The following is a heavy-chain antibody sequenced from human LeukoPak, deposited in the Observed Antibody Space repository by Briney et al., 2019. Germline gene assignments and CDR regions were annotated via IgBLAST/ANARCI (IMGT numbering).Heavy chain of an antibody. J-gene: IGHJ4*02. CDR1: GGTFSSYA. CDR3: ARALSSLLPPGDY. Sequence: SVKVSCKASGGTFSSYAISWVRQAPGQGLEWMGGIIPIFGTANYAQKFQGRVTITADESTSTAYMELSSLRSEDTAVYYCARALSSLLPPGDYWGQGTLVTVSS. CDR2: IIPIFGTA. V-gene: IGHV1-69*13. D-gene: IGHD1-26*01.